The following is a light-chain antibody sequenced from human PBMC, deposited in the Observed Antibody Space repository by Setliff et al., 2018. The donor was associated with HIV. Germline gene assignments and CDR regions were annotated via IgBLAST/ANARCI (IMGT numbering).Light chain of an antibody. J-gene: IGLJ1*01. V-gene: IGLV2-14*01. CDR1: SSDVGGYNY. Sequence: LTQPASVSGSPGQSITISCTGTSSDVGGYNYVSWYQQHPGKAPKLLIYDVSKRPSGVSNRFSGSKSGTTASLTISGLQAEDEADYYCSSYTSSSTFYVFGTGTKVTVL. CDR2: DVS. CDR3: SSYTSSSTFYV.